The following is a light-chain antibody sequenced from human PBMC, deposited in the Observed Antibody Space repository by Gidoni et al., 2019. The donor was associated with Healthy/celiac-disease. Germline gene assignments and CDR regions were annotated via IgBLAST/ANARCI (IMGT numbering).Light chain of an antibody. CDR2: EDN. CDR3: QSYDSSNQGV. V-gene: IGLV6-57*02. Sequence: FMLTQPHSVSESPGQTVTISCTGSSGSIASNYVQWYQQRPGSAPTTVIYEDNQRPSGVPDRFSGSIDSSSNSASLTISGLKTEDEADYYCQSYDSSNQGVFGGGTKLTVL. J-gene: IGLJ2*01. CDR1: SGSIASNY.